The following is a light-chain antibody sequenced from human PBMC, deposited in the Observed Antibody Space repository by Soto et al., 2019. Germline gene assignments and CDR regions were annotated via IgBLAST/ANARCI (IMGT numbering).Light chain of an antibody. CDR3: AAWDDSLSGRV. V-gene: IGLV1-44*01. Sequence: QLVLTQPPSASGTPGQWVTISCSGSSSNIESNTVNWYQQVPGTSPKLLIYSNNQRPSGVPDRFSGSKSGTSASLAISGLQSEDEADYYCAAWDDSLSGRVFGGGTKLTVL. CDR1: SSNIESNT. J-gene: IGLJ3*02. CDR2: SNN.